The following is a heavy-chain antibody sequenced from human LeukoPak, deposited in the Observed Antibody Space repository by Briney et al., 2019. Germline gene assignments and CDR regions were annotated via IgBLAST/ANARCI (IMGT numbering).Heavy chain of an antibody. J-gene: IGHJ3*02. D-gene: IGHD2-21*01. CDR2: ISPNSGGT. V-gene: IGHV1-2*02. Sequence: ASVKVSCKASGYTFTGYYMHWVRQAPGQGLEWMGWISPNSGGTNYAQKFQGRVTMTRDTSISTAYMELSRLRSDNTAVYYCARDRSCGGDCYDAFDIWGQGTMVTVSS. CDR3: ARDRSCGGDCYDAFDI. CDR1: GYTFTGYY.